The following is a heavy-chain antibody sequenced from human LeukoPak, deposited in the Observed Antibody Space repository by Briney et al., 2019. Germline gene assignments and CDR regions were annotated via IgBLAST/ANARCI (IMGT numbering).Heavy chain of an antibody. V-gene: IGHV3-53*01. CDR3: VRSHDSYGDCAY. CDR2: IYSGGNK. J-gene: IGHJ4*02. Sequence: GGSLRLSCAASGFTVSNSYMSWVRQAPGKGLDWVSVIYSGGNKYYAESVRGRFTISRDDSKNTLYLQMNSLRAEDTAVYYCVRSHDSYGDCAYWGQGTLVTVSS. CDR1: GFTVSNSY. D-gene: IGHD4-17*01.